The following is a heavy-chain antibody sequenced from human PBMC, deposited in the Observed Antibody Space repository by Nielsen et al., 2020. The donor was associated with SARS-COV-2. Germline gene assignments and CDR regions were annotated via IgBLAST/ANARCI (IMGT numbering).Heavy chain of an antibody. V-gene: IGHV3-11*01. J-gene: IGHJ5*02. D-gene: IGHD2-2*01. Sequence: LSFPCVVSGFSFSDYSMSWIRQAPGKGLEWVSYISRSGSIIQHADSVKGRFTISRDNAKNSLHLQMDNLRVEDTAVYYCAGPASWGQGTLVTVSS. CDR3: AGPAS. CDR2: ISRSGSII. CDR1: GFSFSDYS.